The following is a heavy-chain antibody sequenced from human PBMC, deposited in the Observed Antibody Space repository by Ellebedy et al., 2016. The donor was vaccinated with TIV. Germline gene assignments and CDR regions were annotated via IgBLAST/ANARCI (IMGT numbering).Heavy chain of an antibody. D-gene: IGHD4-17*01. CDR2: VYSSGST. V-gene: IGHV4-59*01. CDR3: ARSGYGDLNFDY. J-gene: IGHJ4*02. CDR1: GGSSSSYY. Sequence: SETLSLTCSVSGGSSSSYYWSWIRQPPGKKLEWIGYVYSSGSTNYNPSLKRRVTISLDTSKNQFSLKLTSVTAADTAVYYCARSGYGDLNFDYWGQGTLATVSS.